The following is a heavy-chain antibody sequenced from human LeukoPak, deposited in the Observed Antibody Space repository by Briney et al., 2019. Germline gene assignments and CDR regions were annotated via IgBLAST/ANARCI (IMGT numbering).Heavy chain of an antibody. CDR1: GFTFTSYE. CDR3: AREAGNRVVIYFDY. Sequence: PGGSLRLSCAASGFTFTSYEMNWVRQAPGKGLKWVSYISSSGSTIYYADSVKGRFTISRDNAKNSLYLQMNSLRAEDTAVYYCAREAGNRVVIYFDYWGQGTLVTVSS. J-gene: IGHJ4*02. CDR2: ISSSGSTI. D-gene: IGHD1-14*01. V-gene: IGHV3-48*03.